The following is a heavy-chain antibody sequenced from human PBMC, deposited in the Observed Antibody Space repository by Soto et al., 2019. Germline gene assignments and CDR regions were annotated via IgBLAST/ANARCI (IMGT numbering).Heavy chain of an antibody. J-gene: IGHJ4*02. V-gene: IGHV3-33*01. CDR2: IWYDGSNK. Sequence: GGSLRLSCAASGFTFSSYGMHWVRQAPGKGLEWVAVIWYDGSNKYYADSVKGRFTISRDNSKNTLYLQMNSLRAEDTAVYYCARDQIPGAVTAIPFDYWGQGTLVTVSS. D-gene: IGHD2-21*02. CDR3: ARDQIPGAVTAIPFDY. CDR1: GFTFSSYG.